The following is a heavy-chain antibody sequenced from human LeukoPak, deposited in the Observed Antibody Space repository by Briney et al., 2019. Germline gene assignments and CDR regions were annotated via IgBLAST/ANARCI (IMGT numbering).Heavy chain of an antibody. D-gene: IGHD5-18*01. CDR1: GFTFSSYG. J-gene: IGHJ4*02. Sequence: GGSLRLSCAASGFTFSSYGMHWVRRAPGKGLEWVAVIWYDGSNKYYADSVKGRFTISRDDSKNTLYLQMNSLRAEDTAVYYCVREGGDTAMAFDYWGQGTLVTVSS. V-gene: IGHV3-33*01. CDR3: VREGGDTAMAFDY. CDR2: IWYDGSNK.